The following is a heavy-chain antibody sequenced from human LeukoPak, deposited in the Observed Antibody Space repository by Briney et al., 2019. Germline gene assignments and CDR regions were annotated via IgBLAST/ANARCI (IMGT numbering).Heavy chain of an antibody. Sequence: SETLSLTCAVYGGSFSGYYWSWIRQPPGKGLEWIGEINHSGSTNYNPSLKSRVTISVDTSKNQFSPKLSSVTAADTAVYYCARGSSEGVLKVQQQLVYFDYWGQGTLVTVSS. CDR3: ARGSSEGVLKVQQQLVYFDY. CDR1: GGSFSGYY. D-gene: IGHD6-13*01. V-gene: IGHV4-34*01. CDR2: INHSGST. J-gene: IGHJ4*02.